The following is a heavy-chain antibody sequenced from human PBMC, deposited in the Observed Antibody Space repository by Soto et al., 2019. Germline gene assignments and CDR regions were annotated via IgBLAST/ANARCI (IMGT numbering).Heavy chain of an antibody. D-gene: IGHD3-16*01. CDR2: INPATGAA. CDR1: GYPVTAYY. CDR3: SRVGGVGLAAAAAVDM. J-gene: IGHJ3*02. Sequence: QLHLVQSGAVVKKPGASVTVSCSASGYPVTAYYMHWVRQAPGRGLEWMGGINPATGAAKYTQKCQGRVTMPRDTSTRTGFMALRGLTSGDTAVLSCSRVGGVGLAAAAAVDMWGQGTLVTVSS. V-gene: IGHV1-2*02.